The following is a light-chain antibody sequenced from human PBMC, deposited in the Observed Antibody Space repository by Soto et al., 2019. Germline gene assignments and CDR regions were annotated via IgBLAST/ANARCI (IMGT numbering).Light chain of an antibody. V-gene: IGKV1-5*01. CDR2: EGS. Sequence: DIQMTQSPSTLSASVGDRVTITCRASQNIKNWLAWYQQRPGQAPKLLTSEGSSLESGVPSTFSGTASGTEFTLTISSLQPDDFATYYCQQYNSFPWTFGQGTRVEIK. CDR1: QNIKNW. CDR3: QQYNSFPWT. J-gene: IGKJ1*01.